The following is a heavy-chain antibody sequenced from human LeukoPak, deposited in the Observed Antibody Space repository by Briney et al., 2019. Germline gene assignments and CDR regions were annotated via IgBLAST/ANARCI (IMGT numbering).Heavy chain of an antibody. V-gene: IGHV4-61*05. CDR2: IYYSGST. D-gene: IGHD6-13*01. J-gene: IGHJ4*02. CDR3: AXXWYPYYFDY. CDR1: GGSISSSSYY. Sequence: TXSGGSISSSSYYWGWIRQPPGKGLEWIGYIYYSGSTNYNPSLKSRVTISVEKSKNQVYVKMSSVSGAETAVYYXAXXWYPYYFDYWGQGTLVTVSS.